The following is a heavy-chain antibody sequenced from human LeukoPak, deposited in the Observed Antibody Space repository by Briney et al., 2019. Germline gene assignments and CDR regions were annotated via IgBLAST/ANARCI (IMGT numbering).Heavy chain of an antibody. CDR1: GFTFSSYA. V-gene: IGHV3-23*01. CDR2: ISGSGGST. D-gene: IGHD3-22*01. Sequence: QAGGSLRLSCAASGFTFSSYAMSWVRQAPGKGLEWVSAISGSGGSTYYADSVKGRFTISRDNSKNTLYLQMNSLRAEDMAVYYCAKDLYDSSGREYCMDVWGKGTTVTVSS. J-gene: IGHJ6*03. CDR3: AKDLYDSSGREYCMDV.